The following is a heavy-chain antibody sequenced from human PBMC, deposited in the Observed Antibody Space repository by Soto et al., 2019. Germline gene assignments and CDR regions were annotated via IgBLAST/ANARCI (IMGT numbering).Heavy chain of an antibody. CDR3: ARRREYSSSSVAFDI. CDR2: ISSSSYT. Sequence: GGSLRLSCAASGFTFSDYYMSWIRQAPGKGLEWVSYISSSSYTNYADSVKGRFTISRDNAKNPLYLQMNSLRAEDTAVYYCARRREYSSSSVAFDIWGQGTMVTVSS. CDR1: GFTFSDYY. J-gene: IGHJ3*02. D-gene: IGHD6-6*01. V-gene: IGHV3-11*06.